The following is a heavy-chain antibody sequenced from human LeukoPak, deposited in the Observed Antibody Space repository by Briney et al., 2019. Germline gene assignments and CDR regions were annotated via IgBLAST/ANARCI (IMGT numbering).Heavy chain of an antibody. V-gene: IGHV3-30*18. Sequence: GGSLRLSCAASGFTFSNYGMHWVRQAPGKGPEWVAVRSYDGTLQFYAGSVKGRFTISRDNSKNTLYLQMNSLRAEGTALYYCAKETTPVGGPNYFDHWGQGILVTVSS. CDR2: RSYDGTLQ. CDR1: GFTFSNYG. CDR3: AKETTPVGGPNYFDH. D-gene: IGHD6-19*01. J-gene: IGHJ4*02.